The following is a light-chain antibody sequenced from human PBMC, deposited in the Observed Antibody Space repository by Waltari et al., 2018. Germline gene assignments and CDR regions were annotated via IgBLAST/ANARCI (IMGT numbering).Light chain of an antibody. CDR2: AAT. V-gene: IGKV1-39*01. CDR1: QSIASY. J-gene: IGKJ2*01. CDR3: QQSYSTPYT. Sequence: DIQMTQSPSSLSASVGDRVTITCRASQSIASYLNWYQKKPGEAPKVLIFAATSLQSGGPSRFSGSGSGTEFTLTVTSLQPEDFATYYCQQSYSTPYTFGQGTNLDIK.